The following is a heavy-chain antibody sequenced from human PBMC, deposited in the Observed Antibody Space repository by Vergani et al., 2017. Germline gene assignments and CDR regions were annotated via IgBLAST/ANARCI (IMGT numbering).Heavy chain of an antibody. V-gene: IGHV3-33*01. D-gene: IGHD4-17*01. CDR3: ARDGYGDYVRYFDY. CDR2: IWYDGSNK. J-gene: IGHJ4*02. Sequence: QVQLVESGGGVVQPGRSLRLSCAASGFTFSSYGMHWVRQAPGKGLEWVAVIWYDGSNKYYADSVKGRFTISRDNSKNTLYLRMNSLRVEDTAVYYCARDGYGDYVRYFDYWGQGTLVTVSS. CDR1: GFTFSSYG.